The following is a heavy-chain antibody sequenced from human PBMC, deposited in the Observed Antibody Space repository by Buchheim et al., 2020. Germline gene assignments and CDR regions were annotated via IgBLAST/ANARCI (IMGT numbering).Heavy chain of an antibody. CDR3: ARDLLLWVGKREYYYYGMDV. V-gene: IGHV3-30*03. CDR2: ISHDENHK. Sequence: QVQLVESGGGVVQPGRSLRLSCAASGFTFSTYGMHWVRQAPGKGLEWVAVISHDENHKYYADSVKGRFTLSRDISQNTLFLQMNSLRVEDTAVYYCARDLLLWVGKREYYYYGMDVWGQGTT. D-gene: IGHD3-10*01. J-gene: IGHJ6*02. CDR1: GFTFSTYG.